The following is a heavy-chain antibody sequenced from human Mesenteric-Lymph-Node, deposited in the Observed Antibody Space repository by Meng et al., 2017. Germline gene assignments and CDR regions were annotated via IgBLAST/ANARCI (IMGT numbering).Heavy chain of an antibody. D-gene: IGHD3-10*01. V-gene: IGHV1-2*02. CDR3: ARESYYYGSGSYYRYYYYGMDV. CDR1: GYTFTGYY. J-gene: IGHJ6*02. Sequence: ASVKVSCKTSGYTFTGYYLHWVRRAPGQGLEWMGWINPNSGGTNYAQKFQGRVTMTRDTSISTAYMELSRLRSDDTAVYYCARESYYYGSGSYYRYYYYGMDVWGQGTTVTVSS. CDR2: INPNSGGT.